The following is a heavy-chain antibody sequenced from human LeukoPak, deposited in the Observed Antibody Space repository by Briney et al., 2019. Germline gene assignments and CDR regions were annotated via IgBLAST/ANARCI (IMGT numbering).Heavy chain of an antibody. D-gene: IGHD2/OR15-2a*01. V-gene: IGHV3-48*01. CDR3: ARNFDS. J-gene: IGHJ4*02. CDR2: ITSSSSTI. Sequence: GGSLRLYCAASGFTFTSYTMNWVGQAPGKGLEWVSYITSSSSTIYYADSVKGRFTMSRDNAENSLYLQMNSLRAEDTAVYYCARNFDSWGQGTLVTVSS. CDR1: GFTFTSYT.